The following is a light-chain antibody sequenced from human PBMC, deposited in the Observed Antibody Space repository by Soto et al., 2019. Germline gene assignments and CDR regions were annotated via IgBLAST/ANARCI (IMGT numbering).Light chain of an antibody. Sequence: EIVMTQSPATLSVSPGERATLSCRASQSVGSNLAWYQQKPGQAPRLLIYGASTRANGIPARFSGSGSGTEFTLTISSLQSEDFAVYDCQQYNNWPPMYTFGQGTKLEIK. CDR3: QQYNNWPPMYT. CDR2: GAS. CDR1: QSVGSN. V-gene: IGKV3-15*01. J-gene: IGKJ2*01.